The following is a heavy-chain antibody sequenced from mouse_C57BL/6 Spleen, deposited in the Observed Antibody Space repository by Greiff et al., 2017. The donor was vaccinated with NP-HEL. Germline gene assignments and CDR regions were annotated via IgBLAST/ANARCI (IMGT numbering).Heavy chain of an antibody. CDR2: IDPSDSYT. V-gene: IGHV1-50*01. CDR1: GYTFTSYW. J-gene: IGHJ3*01. D-gene: IGHD2-4*01. CDR3: ERRGDYDPFAY. Sequence: QVQLKQSGAELVKPGASVKLSCKASGYTFTSYWMQWVKQRPGQGLEWIGEIDPSDSYTNYNQKFKGKATLTVDTSSSTAYMQLSSLTSEDSAVYYCERRGDYDPFAYWGQGTLVTVSA.